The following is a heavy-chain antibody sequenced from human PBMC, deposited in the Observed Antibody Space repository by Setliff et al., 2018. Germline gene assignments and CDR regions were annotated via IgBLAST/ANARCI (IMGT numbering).Heavy chain of an antibody. D-gene: IGHD6-13*01. CDR1: GYSFTSYW. J-gene: IGHJ5*02. Sequence: PGESLKISCQGSGYSFTSYWIGWVRQMPGKGLEWMGIIYPGDSDTIYSPSFQGQVTISADKSISTAYLQWSSLKASDTAMYYCARRRIAAAGWRLSNWFDPWGQGTLVTVSS. CDR3: ARRRIAAAGWRLSNWFDP. CDR2: IYPGDSDT. V-gene: IGHV5-51*01.